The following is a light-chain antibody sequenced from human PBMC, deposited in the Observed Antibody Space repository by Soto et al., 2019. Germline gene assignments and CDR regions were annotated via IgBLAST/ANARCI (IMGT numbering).Light chain of an antibody. V-gene: IGKV3-15*01. CDR2: DAS. CDR1: QSVSSK. J-gene: IGKJ2*01. CDR3: QQYNDWPPYT. Sequence: EIVMTQSPTTVSVSPGERATLSCRASQSVSSKLAWYQQKPGQPPRLLFFDASARATGVPDRFRGSGSGTEFNLTISGLQSEDFAVYYCQQYNDWPPYTFGQGTKLEMK.